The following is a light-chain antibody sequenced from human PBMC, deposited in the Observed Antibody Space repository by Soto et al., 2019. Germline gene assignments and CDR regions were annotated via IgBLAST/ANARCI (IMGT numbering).Light chain of an antibody. CDR1: QSINTY. Sequence: IQMTQSPSSLSASIGDRVNITCRASQSINTYLNWYRQRPGKAPELLIYLTSTLQTGVPSRFSGSGSGTDFSLTITSLQPEDFATYYCQQSYSALVTFGGGTKVES. CDR3: QQSYSALVT. J-gene: IGKJ4*01. CDR2: LTS. V-gene: IGKV1-39*01.